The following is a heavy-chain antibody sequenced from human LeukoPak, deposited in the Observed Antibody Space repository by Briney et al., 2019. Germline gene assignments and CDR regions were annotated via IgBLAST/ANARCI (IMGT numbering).Heavy chain of an antibody. CDR2: IYYSGST. Sequence: PSETLSLTCTVSGGSISSYYWSWIRQPPGKGLEWIGYIYYSGSTNYNPSLKSRVTISVDTSKNQFSLKLSSVTAADTAVYYCARPICSSTSCTRHASRYMDVWGKGTTVTVSS. D-gene: IGHD2-2*01. J-gene: IGHJ6*03. V-gene: IGHV4-59*12. CDR1: GGSISSYY. CDR3: ARPICSSTSCTRHASRYMDV.